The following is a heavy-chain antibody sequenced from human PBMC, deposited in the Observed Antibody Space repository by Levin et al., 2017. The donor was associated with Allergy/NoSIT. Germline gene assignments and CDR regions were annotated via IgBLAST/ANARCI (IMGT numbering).Heavy chain of an antibody. V-gene: IGHV3-33*06. D-gene: IGHD6-19*01. CDR1: GFTFSRYG. CDR2: IWHDGSNK. J-gene: IGHJ5*02. Sequence: GGSLRLSCAASGFTFSRYGMHWVRQAPGKGLEWVAVIWHDGSNKYHADSVKGRFTISRDNNKSTLYLQMNSLRVEDTAVYYCVKESAVAGTVVSNWFGPWGQGTLVTVSS. CDR3: VKESAVAGTVVSNWFGP.